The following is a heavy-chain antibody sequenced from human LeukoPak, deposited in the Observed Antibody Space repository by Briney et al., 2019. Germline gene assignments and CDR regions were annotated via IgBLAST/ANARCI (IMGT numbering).Heavy chain of an antibody. CDR1: GFTFSDSD. CDR2: ITTKRSNYAT. J-gene: IGHJ4*02. Sequence: TGGSLRLSCAASGFTFSDSDIHWVRQASGKGLEWVGRITTKRSNYATAYTASVKGRFAISRHDSEKTAYLQMNSLKTEDTALYYCTTYRSGHYWGQGTLVTVSS. CDR3: TTYRSGHY. V-gene: IGHV3-73*01. D-gene: IGHD6-19*01.